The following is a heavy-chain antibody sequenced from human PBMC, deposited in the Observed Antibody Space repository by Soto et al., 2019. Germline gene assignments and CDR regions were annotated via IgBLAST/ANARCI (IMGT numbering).Heavy chain of an antibody. CDR3: ARGDYVGSVTIWFDP. Sequence: SETLSLTCTVSGGSISSGDYYWSWIRQPPGKGLEWIGYIYYSGSTYYNPSLKSRVTISVDTSKNQFSLKLSSVTAADTAVYYCARGDYVGSVTIWFDPWGQGTLVTVSS. D-gene: IGHD4-17*01. CDR2: IYYSGST. V-gene: IGHV4-30-4*01. CDR1: GGSISSGDYY. J-gene: IGHJ5*02.